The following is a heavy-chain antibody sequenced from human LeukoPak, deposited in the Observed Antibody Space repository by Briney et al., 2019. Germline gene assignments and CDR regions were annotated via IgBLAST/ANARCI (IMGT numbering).Heavy chain of an antibody. CDR1: SGSISTSKYY. CDR2: IYYSGST. J-gene: IGHJ6*03. D-gene: IGHD6-19*01. Sequence: SETLSLTCTVSSGSISTSKYYWRWLPQPPGKGLEWIGYIYYSGSTNYNPSLKSRVTISVDTSKNQFSLKLSSVTAADTAVYYCARVAAVAGTFYYYYYMDVWGKGTTVTISS. V-gene: IGHV4-61*01. CDR3: ARVAAVAGTFYYYYYMDV.